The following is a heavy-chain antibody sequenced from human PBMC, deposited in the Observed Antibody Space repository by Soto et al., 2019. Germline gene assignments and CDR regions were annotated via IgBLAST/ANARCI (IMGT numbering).Heavy chain of an antibody. Sequence: SVKVSCKASGGTFSSYAISWVRQAPGQGLEWMGGIIPIFGTANYAQKLQGRVTMTTDTSTSTAYMELRSLRSDDTAVYYCARWLAPYYYYYYGMDVWGQGTTVTVSS. V-gene: IGHV1-69*05. CDR3: ARWLAPYYYYYYGMDV. CDR1: GGTFSSYA. CDR2: IIPIFGTA. D-gene: IGHD6-19*01. J-gene: IGHJ6*02.